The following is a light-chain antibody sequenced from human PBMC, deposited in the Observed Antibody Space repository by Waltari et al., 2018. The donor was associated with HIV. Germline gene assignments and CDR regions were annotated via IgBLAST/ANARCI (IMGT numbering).Light chain of an antibody. Sequence: EIVLTQSPATLSVSPGERATLSCRASHSVSTNLAWYQQKHGQAPRLLIHGASTRAPVVAARFSGSASGTAFTLTISSLQSEDFALYYCQQYYDWPRTFGQGTKVE. CDR3: QQYYDWPRT. V-gene: IGKV3-15*01. J-gene: IGKJ1*01. CDR1: HSVSTN. CDR2: GAS.